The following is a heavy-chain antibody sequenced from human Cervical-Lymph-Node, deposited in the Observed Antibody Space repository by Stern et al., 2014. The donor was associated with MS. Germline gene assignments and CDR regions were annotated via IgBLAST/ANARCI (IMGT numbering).Heavy chain of an antibody. J-gene: IGHJ6*02. CDR2: INAANGNT. D-gene: IGHD6-13*01. Sequence: QVQLVQSGAEVKKPGASVKVSCKTSGYTFTDYPIHWVRQAPGQSLEWMGWINAANGNTTYSQKFQGRVTITRDTSATTVYMELSSLRSEDTAVYYCAREAHAASLFYYYYFGMDFWGQGTTVTVSS. V-gene: IGHV1-3*01. CDR1: GYTFTDYP. CDR3: AREAHAASLFYYYYFGMDF.